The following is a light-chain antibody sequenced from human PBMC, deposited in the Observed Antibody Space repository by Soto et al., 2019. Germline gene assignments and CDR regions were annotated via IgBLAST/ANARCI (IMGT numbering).Light chain of an antibody. Sequence: GFTQSTATLSLSPGKRATLSCRSSQSVSSYLAWYQQKPGQAPRLLIYDASDRATDIPARFSGSGSGTDFTLTISGLEPEDFAIYYCQQRSSWPPITFGQGTRLEI. J-gene: IGKJ5*01. CDR2: DAS. CDR1: QSVSSY. V-gene: IGKV3-11*01. CDR3: QQRSSWPPIT.